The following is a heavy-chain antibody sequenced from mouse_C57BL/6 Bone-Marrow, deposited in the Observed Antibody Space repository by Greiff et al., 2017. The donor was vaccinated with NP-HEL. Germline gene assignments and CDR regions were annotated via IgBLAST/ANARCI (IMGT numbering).Heavy chain of an antibody. CDR2: IYPRSGNT. D-gene: IGHD4-1*01. Sequence: QVQLQQSGAELARPGASVKLSCKASGYTFTSYGISWVKQRTGQGLEWIGEIYPRSGNTYYNEKFKGKATLTADKSSSTAYMELRSLTSEDSAVYFCARLAGTNAMDYWGQGTSVTVSS. J-gene: IGHJ4*01. CDR1: GYTFTSYG. CDR3: ARLAGTNAMDY. V-gene: IGHV1-81*01.